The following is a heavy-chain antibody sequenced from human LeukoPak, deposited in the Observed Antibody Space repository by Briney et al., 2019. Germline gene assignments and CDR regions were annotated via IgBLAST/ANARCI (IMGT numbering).Heavy chain of an antibody. CDR2: IYYSGST. CDR3: ARDLSGYGDYIQGNWFDP. CDR1: GFTFSSYE. D-gene: IGHD4-17*01. V-gene: IGHV4-59*01. Sequence: GSLRLSCAASGFTFSSYEMNWVRQAPGKGLEWLGYIYYSGSTNYNPSLKSRVTISVDASKNQFSLKLSSVTAADTAVYYCARDLSGYGDYIQGNWFDPWGQGTLVTVSS. J-gene: IGHJ5*02.